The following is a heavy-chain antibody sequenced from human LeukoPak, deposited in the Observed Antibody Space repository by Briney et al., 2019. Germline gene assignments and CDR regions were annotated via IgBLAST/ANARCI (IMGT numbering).Heavy chain of an antibody. CDR3: ARRGFGESQYFDY. Sequence: ASVKVSCKASGYTFTGYYMHWVRQAPGQGFEWMGWINPNSGGTNYAQKFQGWVTMTRDTSISTAYMELSRLRSDDTAVYYCARRGFGESQYFDYWGQGTLVTVSS. CDR1: GYTFTGYY. D-gene: IGHD3-10*01. CDR2: INPNSGGT. V-gene: IGHV1-2*04. J-gene: IGHJ4*02.